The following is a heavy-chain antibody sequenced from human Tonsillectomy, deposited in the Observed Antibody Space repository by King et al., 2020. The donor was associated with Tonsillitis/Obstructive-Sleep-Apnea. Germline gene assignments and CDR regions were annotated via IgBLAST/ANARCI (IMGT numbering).Heavy chain of an antibody. CDR2: IYYSGST. Sequence: QLQESGPGLVKPSQTLSLTCTVSGGSISSGGYYWSWIRQHPGKGLEWIGYIYYSGSTYYNPSLKSRVTISVDTSKNQFSLKLSSVTAADTAVYYCARGGYCSSTSCYHHYYYYMDVWGKGTTVTVSS. CDR3: ARGGYCSSTSCYHHYYYYMDV. D-gene: IGHD2-2*01. V-gene: IGHV4-31*03. CDR1: GGSISSGGYY. J-gene: IGHJ6*03.